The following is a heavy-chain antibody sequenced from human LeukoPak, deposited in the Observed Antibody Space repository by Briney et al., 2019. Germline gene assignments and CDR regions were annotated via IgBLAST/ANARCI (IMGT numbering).Heavy chain of an antibody. CDR1: GYTFTSYY. Sequence: ASVKVSCKASGYTFTSYYMHWVRQAPGQGLEWMGIINPSGGSTSYAQKFQGRVTMTRDTSTSTVYMELSSLRSEDTAVYYCARDEAVYYDSSGSYFDYWGQGTLVTVSS. CDR3: ARDEAVYYDSSGSYFDY. D-gene: IGHD3-22*01. CDR2: INPSGGST. J-gene: IGHJ4*02. V-gene: IGHV1-46*01.